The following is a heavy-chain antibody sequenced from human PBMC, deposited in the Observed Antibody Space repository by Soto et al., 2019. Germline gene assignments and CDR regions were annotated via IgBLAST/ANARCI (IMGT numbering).Heavy chain of an antibody. CDR3: ANITMVRGVIAFDI. D-gene: IGHD3-10*01. J-gene: IGHJ3*02. V-gene: IGHV2-5*02. CDR2: IYWDDDK. CDR1: GFSLSTSGVG. Sequence: QITLKESGPTLVKPTHTLTLTCTFSGFSLSTSGVGVGCIRHPPGKALEWLALIYWDDDKRYSPSLKSRLTITKDTSKNQVVLTMTNMDPVDTATYYCANITMVRGVIAFDIWGQGTMVTVSS.